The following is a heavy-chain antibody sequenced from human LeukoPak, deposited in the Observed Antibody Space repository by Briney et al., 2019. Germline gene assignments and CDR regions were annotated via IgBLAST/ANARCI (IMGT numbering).Heavy chain of an antibody. Sequence: PGGSLRLSCAASGFTFSNYWTSWVRQAPGKGLEWVANIKQDGSEKYVDSVRGRFTVSRDNADNSLYLQMNSLRAEDTAKYYCARDLSPMSSGSYDRSYYFDYWGQGTLVTVSS. CDR1: GFTFSNYW. CDR3: ARDLSPMSSGSYDRSYYFDY. V-gene: IGHV3-7*01. D-gene: IGHD1-26*01. CDR2: IKQDGSEK. J-gene: IGHJ4*02.